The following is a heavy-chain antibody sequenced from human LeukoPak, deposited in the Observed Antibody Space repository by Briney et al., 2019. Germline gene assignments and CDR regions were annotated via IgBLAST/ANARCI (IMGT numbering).Heavy chain of an antibody. Sequence: GGSLRLSCAASGFTFSSYTMNWVRQAPGKGLEWVSSITISSRYIYHADSVKGRFTISRDNAKNSLYLQMNSLRAEDTAVYYCARDYGGNSDYWGQGTLVTVSS. D-gene: IGHD4-23*01. CDR2: ITISSRYI. CDR3: ARDYGGNSDY. V-gene: IGHV3-21*01. CDR1: GFTFSSYT. J-gene: IGHJ4*02.